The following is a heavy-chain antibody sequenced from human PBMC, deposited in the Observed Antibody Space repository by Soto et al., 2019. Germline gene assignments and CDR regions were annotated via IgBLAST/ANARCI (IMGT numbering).Heavy chain of an antibody. CDR2: IWYDGSNK. J-gene: IGHJ5*02. Sequence: QVQLVESGGGVVQPGRSLRLSCAASGFTFSSYGMHWVRQAPGKGLEWVAVIWYDGSNKYYADSVKGRFTISRDNSKNALYLQMNSLRAEDTAVYYCARDTAQQHYDFWGGGENWFDPWGQGTLVTVSS. D-gene: IGHD3-3*01. CDR3: ARDTAQQHYDFWGGGENWFDP. V-gene: IGHV3-33*01. CDR1: GFTFSSYG.